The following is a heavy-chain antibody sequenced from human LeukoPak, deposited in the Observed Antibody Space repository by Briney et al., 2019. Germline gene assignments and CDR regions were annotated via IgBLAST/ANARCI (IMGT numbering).Heavy chain of an antibody. CDR3: ARCAAGTAFYYGMDV. CDR2: IIPIFGTA. V-gene: IGHV1-69*13. Sequence: GASVKVSCKASGGTFSSYAISWVRQDPGQGLEWMGGIIPIFGTANYAQKFQGRVTITADESTSTAYMELSSLRSEDTAVYYCARCAAGTAFYYGMDVWGQGTTVTVSS. D-gene: IGHD6-13*01. J-gene: IGHJ6*02. CDR1: GGTFSSYA.